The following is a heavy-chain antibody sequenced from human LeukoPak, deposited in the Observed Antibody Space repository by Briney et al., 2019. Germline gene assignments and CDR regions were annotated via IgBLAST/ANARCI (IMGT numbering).Heavy chain of an antibody. CDR1: GGSFSGYY. CDR3: ARVGYCSSTSCYGAFDI. Sequence: SETLSLTCAVYGGSFSGYYWSWIRQPPGKGLEWIGEINHSGSTSYNPSLKSRVTISVDTSKNQFSLKLSSVTAADTAVYYCARVGYCSSTSCYGAFDIWGQGTMVTVSS. D-gene: IGHD2-2*01. V-gene: IGHV4-34*01. J-gene: IGHJ3*02. CDR2: INHSGST.